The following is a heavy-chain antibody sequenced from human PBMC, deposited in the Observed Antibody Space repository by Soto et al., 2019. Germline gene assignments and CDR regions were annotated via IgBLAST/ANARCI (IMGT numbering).Heavy chain of an antibody. Sequence: QVQLQESGPGLVKPSGTLSLTCAVSSGSISSSNWWSWVRQPPGKGLEWIGEIYHSGSTNYNPSLKSRVTRSVDKSKTQFSLKLSSVTAADTAVYYCARDGNGDYTENAFDIWGQGTMVTVSS. CDR1: SGSISSSNW. J-gene: IGHJ3*02. V-gene: IGHV4-4*02. CDR3: ARDGNGDYTENAFDI. CDR2: IYHSGST. D-gene: IGHD4-17*01.